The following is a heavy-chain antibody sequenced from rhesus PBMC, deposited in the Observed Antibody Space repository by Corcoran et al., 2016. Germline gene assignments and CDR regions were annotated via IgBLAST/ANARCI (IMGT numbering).Heavy chain of an antibody. J-gene: IGHJ4*01. CDR3: AKEVAAAGNFDY. V-gene: IGHV3S42*01. D-gene: IGHD6-25*01. Sequence: EVQLVESGGGLAKPGGSLRLSFAASGFTFSSYWMNWVLQTPGKGLEWISAINSGGGSTYYADSVKGRFTISRDNSKNTLSLQMNSLRTEDTAVYYCAKEVAAAGNFDYWGQGVLVTVSS. CDR2: INSGGGST. CDR1: GFTFSSYW.